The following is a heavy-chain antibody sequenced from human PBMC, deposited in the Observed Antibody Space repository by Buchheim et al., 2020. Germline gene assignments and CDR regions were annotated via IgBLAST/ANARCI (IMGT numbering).Heavy chain of an antibody. CDR1: GFTFSNAW. J-gene: IGHJ4*02. Sequence: VQLVESGGGLVKPGGSLRLSCAASGFTFSNAWMSWVRQAPGKGLEWVGRIKSKTDGGTTDYAAPVKGRFTISRDDSKNTLYLQMNSLKTEDTAVYYCTTDYPLDYYDSSGYTDYWGQGTL. CDR2: IKSKTDGGTT. D-gene: IGHD3-22*01. V-gene: IGHV3-15*01. CDR3: TTDYPLDYYDSSGYTDY.